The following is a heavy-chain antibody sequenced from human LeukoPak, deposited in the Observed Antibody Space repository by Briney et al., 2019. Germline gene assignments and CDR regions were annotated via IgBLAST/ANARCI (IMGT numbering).Heavy chain of an antibody. Sequence: ASVKVSCKASGYSFTNYGISWVRQAPGQGLEWMGWISAYNGNTNYAQKLQGRVTMTTDTSTSTAYMELRSLRSDDTAVYYCARERWIAAAGTVVDYWGQGTLVTVSS. CDR3: ARERWIAAAGTVVDY. J-gene: IGHJ4*02. CDR1: GYSFTNYG. V-gene: IGHV1-18*01. D-gene: IGHD6-13*01. CDR2: ISAYNGNT.